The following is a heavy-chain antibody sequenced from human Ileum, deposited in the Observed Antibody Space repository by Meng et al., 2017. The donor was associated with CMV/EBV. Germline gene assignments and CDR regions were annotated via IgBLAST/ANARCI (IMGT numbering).Heavy chain of an antibody. D-gene: IGHD5-12*01. Sequence: HRQPQESGPGLVKPSETLSLTCNVSSDSISSVAYYWAWLRQPPGKGLEWVGSIYYSGHSYYNPSLETRVTILIDTSKKHFSLKLHSVTAADTAMYYCARIPRGGTYESYYFDLWGQGTLVTVSS. CDR3: ARIPRGGTYESYYFDL. J-gene: IGHJ4*02. V-gene: IGHV4-39*07. CDR1: SDSISSVAYY. CDR2: IYYSGHS.